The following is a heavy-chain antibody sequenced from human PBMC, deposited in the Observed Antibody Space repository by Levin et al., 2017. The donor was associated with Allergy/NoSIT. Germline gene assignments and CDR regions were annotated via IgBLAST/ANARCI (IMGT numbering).Heavy chain of an antibody. CDR2: IYYSGST. D-gene: IGHD2-2*03. Sequence: RASETLSLTCTVSGGSISDGGYHWTWIRQHPETGLEWIGYIYYSGSTFYNPSLKSRLMISVDTSKNQFSLNVSSVTAADTAVYYCAREDGSTFDFWGQGALVTVAS. CDR1: GGSISDGGYH. CDR3: AREDGSTFDF. J-gene: IGHJ4*02. V-gene: IGHV4-31*03.